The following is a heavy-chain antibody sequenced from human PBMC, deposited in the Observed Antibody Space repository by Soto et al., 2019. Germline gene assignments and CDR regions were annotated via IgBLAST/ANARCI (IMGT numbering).Heavy chain of an antibody. CDR2: ISSSGSTI. J-gene: IGHJ4*02. CDR1: GFTFSSYE. Sequence: EVQLVESGGGLVQPGGSLRLSCAASGFTFSSYEMNWVRQAPGKGLEWVSYISSSGSTIYYADSVKGQFTISRDNAKNSLYLQMNSLRAEDTAVYYCARTGYSSGWYDFDYWGQGTLVTVSS. CDR3: ARTGYSSGWYDFDY. D-gene: IGHD6-19*01. V-gene: IGHV3-48*03.